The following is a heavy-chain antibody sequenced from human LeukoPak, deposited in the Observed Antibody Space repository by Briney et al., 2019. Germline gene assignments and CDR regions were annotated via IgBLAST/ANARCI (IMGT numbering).Heavy chain of an antibody. CDR2: IYYSGST. D-gene: IGHD6-13*01. CDR1: GGSISSGSYY. CDR3: ARGIAAAVGYNWFDP. J-gene: IGHJ5*02. Sequence: PSETLSLTCTVSGGSISSGSYYWSWIRQPPGKGLEWIGYIYYSGSTNYNPSLKSRVTISVDTSKNQFSLKLSSVTAADTAVYYCARGIAAAVGYNWFDPWGQGTLVTVSS. V-gene: IGHV4-61*01.